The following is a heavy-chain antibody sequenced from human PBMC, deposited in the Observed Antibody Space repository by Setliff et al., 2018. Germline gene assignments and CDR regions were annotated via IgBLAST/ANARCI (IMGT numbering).Heavy chain of an antibody. V-gene: IGHV3-23*01. CDR1: GFTFSNYA. CDR2: ISGSGAI. J-gene: IGHJ4*02. Sequence: SLKISCAASGFTFSNYAMSWVRQAPGKGLEWVSAISGSGAISYADSVKGRFTVSRDNSKNTLYLQMNSLRGEDTAVYYCAKDTGYYFDYWGQGTLVTVSS. D-gene: IGHD4-4*01. CDR3: AKDTGYYFDY.